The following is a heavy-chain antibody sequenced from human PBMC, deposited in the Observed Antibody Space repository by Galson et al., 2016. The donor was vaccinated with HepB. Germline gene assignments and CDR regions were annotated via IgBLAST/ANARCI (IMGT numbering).Heavy chain of an antibody. D-gene: IGHD1-1*01. V-gene: IGHV3-48*02. CDR1: GFIFSDCS. CDR3: ARIPGVNWNDVNYSDF. J-gene: IGHJ4*02. CDR2: ISAGGSTK. Sequence: SLRLSCAASGFIFSDCSMNWVRRTPGKGLQWLSYISAGGSTKIYADYVKGRFTVSRDNAKNSLFLQLNSLRDEDTAVYYCARIPGVNWNDVNYSDFWGRGTLVTVSS.